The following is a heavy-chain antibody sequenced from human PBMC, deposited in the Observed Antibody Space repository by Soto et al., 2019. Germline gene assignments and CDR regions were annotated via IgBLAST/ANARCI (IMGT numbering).Heavy chain of an antibody. CDR3: ARMPPITVVRGVIPWYFDL. Sequence: QVTLEESGPVLVKPTETLTLTCSVSGLSLNNARRGVSWIRQPPGKALEWLAHIFSNDEKSYNTSLKSRLTISKDTSKSQVVLTMTNVDPMDTGTYYCARMPPITVVRGVIPWYFDLWARGTLVTVSS. CDR2: IFSNDEK. J-gene: IGHJ2*01. V-gene: IGHV2-26*01. CDR1: GLSLNNARRG. D-gene: IGHD3-10*01.